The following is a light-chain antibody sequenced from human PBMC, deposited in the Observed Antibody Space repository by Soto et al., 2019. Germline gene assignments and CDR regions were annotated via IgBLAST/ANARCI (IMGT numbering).Light chain of an antibody. J-gene: IGLJ1*01. CDR1: SSNIGANYD. CDR2: GNN. Sequence: VLTQPPSVSGAPGQRVTISCTGSSSNIGANYDVHWYQHRPGTAPKLLIFGNNNRPSGVPDRFSGSKSGTSASLAITGLQAEDEGDYYCQSYDSTLSARYVFGTGTKVTVL. V-gene: IGLV1-40*01. CDR3: QSYDSTLSARYV.